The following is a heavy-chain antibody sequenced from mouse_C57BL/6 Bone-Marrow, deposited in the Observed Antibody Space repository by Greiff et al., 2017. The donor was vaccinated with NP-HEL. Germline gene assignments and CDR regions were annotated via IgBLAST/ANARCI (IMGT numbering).Heavy chain of an antibody. Sequence: EVQLVESGGGLVQPGESLKLSCESYEYEFPSHDMPWVRKTPEKRLELVAAINSDGGRTYYPDTMERRFILSRDNTKKTLYLQMSSLRSEDTALYYCARLYYDYDEGFAYWGQGTLVTVAA. J-gene: IGHJ3*01. CDR1: EYEFPSHD. CDR2: INSDGGRT. CDR3: ARLYYDYDEGFAY. D-gene: IGHD2-4*01. V-gene: IGHV5-2*01.